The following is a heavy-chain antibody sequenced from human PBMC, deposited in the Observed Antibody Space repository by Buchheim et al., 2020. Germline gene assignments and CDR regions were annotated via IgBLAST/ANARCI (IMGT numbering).Heavy chain of an antibody. J-gene: IGHJ4*02. D-gene: IGHD1-7*01. CDR3: TETGTSSDS. CDR1: GFTFSGSD. CDR2: IRGEANSYAT. V-gene: IGHV3-73*02. Sequence: EVQLVESGGGLVQPGGSLTLSCVASGFTFSGSDIHWVRQASGKRLEWVGLIRGEANSYATIYGASMKGRITISRDNSKNTAYLQMNSLKTEDTAVYYCTETGTSSDSWGQGTL.